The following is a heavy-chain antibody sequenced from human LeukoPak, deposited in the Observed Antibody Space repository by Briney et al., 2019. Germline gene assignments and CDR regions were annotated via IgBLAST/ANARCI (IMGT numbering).Heavy chain of an antibody. CDR3: ARIPHYVWGSYRRDAFDI. J-gene: IGHJ3*02. CDR2: INHSGST. V-gene: IGHV4-34*01. CDR1: GGPFSGYY. Sequence: PSETLSLTCAVYGGPFSGYYWSWIRQPPGKGLEWIGEINHSGSTNYNPSLKSRVTISVDTSKNQFSLKLSSVTAADTAVYYCARIPHYVWGSYRRDAFDIWGQGTMVTVSS. D-gene: IGHD3-16*02.